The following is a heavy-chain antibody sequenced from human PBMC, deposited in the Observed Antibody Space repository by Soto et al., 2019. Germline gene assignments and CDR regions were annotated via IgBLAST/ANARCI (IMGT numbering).Heavy chain of an antibody. CDR2: ISGSGGST. D-gene: IGHD3-3*01. CDR3: AKAVNYDFWSGYYYFDY. J-gene: IGHJ4*02. Sequence: GGSLRLSCAASGFTFSSYAMSWVRQAPGKGLEWVSAISGSGGSTYYADSAKGRFTISRDNSKNTLYLQMNSLRAEDTAVYYCAKAVNYDFWSGYYYFDYWGQGTLVTVSS. V-gene: IGHV3-23*01. CDR1: GFTFSSYA.